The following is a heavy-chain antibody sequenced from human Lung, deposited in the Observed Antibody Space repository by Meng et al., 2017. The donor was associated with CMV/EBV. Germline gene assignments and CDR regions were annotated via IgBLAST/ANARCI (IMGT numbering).Heavy chain of an antibody. J-gene: IGHJ6*02. V-gene: IGHV4-39*07. D-gene: IGHD2-2*02. CDR1: GGSISSSSYY. Sequence: SETLSLTCTVSGGSISSSSYYWGWIRQPPGKGLEWIGSIYYSGSTNYNPSLKSRVTISVDTSKNQFSLKLSSVTAADTAVYYCARATGYCSSTSCYTTFYYYYGMDVWGQGTTVTVSS. CDR2: IYYSGST. CDR3: ARATGYCSSTSCYTTFYYYYGMDV.